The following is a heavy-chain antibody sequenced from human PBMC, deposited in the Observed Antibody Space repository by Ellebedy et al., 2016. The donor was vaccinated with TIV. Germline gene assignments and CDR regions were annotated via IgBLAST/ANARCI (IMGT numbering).Heavy chain of an antibody. CDR2: IWYDGSNK. CDR3: ARGDSSGITGPLYYFDY. V-gene: IGHV3-33*08. D-gene: IGHD3-22*01. J-gene: IGHJ4*02. CDR1: GFTFSSYG. Sequence: PGGSLRLSCAASGFTFSSYGMHWVRQAPGKGLEWVAVIWYDGSNKYYADSVKGRFTISRDNPKNTLYLQMNSLRAEDTAVYYCARGDSSGITGPLYYFDYWGQGTLVTVSS.